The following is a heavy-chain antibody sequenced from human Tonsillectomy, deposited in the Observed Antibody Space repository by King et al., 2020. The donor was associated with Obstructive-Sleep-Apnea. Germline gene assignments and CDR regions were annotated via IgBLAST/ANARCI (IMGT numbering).Heavy chain of an antibody. CDR2: ISYDGSDK. CDR1: GFTFSRYG. Sequence: VQLVESGGGVVQPGRSLRLSCAASGFTFSRYGMHWVRQAPGKGLEWVAFISYDGSDKDYADSVKGRFTISRDNSKNTVVLQMNSLRAEDTAVYYCARDGEVGVTAILYFDYGGQGTLVTISS. V-gene: IGHV3-30*03. D-gene: IGHD2-21*02. CDR3: ARDGEVGVTAILYFDY. J-gene: IGHJ4*02.